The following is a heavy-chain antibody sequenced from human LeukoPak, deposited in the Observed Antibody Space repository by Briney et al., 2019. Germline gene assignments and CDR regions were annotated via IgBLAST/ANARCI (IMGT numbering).Heavy chain of an antibody. D-gene: IGHD4-23*01. V-gene: IGHV3-23*01. CDR2: FSNGGET. Sequence: GGSLRLSCAASGFTFSTYAMAWVRQAPGKGLEWVSAFSNGGETHYADSVKGRFTISRDNSKNTLYLQMNSLRADDTALYYCAKDLRLSVGTSPFDYWGQGTLVTVSS. CDR1: GFTFSTYA. CDR3: AKDLRLSVGTSPFDY. J-gene: IGHJ4*02.